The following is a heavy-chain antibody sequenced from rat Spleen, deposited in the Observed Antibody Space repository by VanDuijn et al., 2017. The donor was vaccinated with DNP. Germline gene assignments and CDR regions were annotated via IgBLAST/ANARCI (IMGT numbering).Heavy chain of an antibody. D-gene: IGHD1-2*01. CDR1: GYTFTTYY. J-gene: IGHJ2*01. CDR2: TNTGSGGT. Sequence: QVQLQQSGAELAKPGSSVKISCEASGYTFTTYYITWMKQTTGQGLDYIGYTNTGSGGTNFKEKFKGKATLTVDKSSSTAFMQLSSLTPDDSAVYYCARKGSSPDYWGQGVMVTVSS. V-gene: IGHV1-43*01. CDR3: ARKGSSPDY.